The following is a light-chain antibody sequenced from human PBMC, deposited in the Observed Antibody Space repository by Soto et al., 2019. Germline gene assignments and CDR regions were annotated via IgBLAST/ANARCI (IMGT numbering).Light chain of an antibody. CDR1: SSDVGAYDY. Sequence: QSVLTQPASVSGSPGQSITISCTGTSSDVGAYDYVSWHQQHPGKAPKLIIYEVSNRPSGVSNRFSGSKSGNTASLTISGLQAEDEADYYCNSYTSSSTWVFGGGTKLTVL. CDR3: NSYTSSSTWV. CDR2: EVS. V-gene: IGLV2-14*01. J-gene: IGLJ2*01.